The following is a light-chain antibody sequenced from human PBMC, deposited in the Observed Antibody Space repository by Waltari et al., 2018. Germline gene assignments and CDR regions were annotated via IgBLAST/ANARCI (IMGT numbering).Light chain of an antibody. V-gene: IGLV2-14*03. CDR2: DVS. CDR1: SSDVGGYHY. Sequence: QSALTQPASVSGSPGQSITISCTGTSSDVGGYHYVSWYQQHPGKAPKLMIYDVSNLPSVVSKRVSGSKAGNTASLTISRLQAEDEADYYCSSYTSSSPLVFGTGTKVTVL. J-gene: IGLJ1*01. CDR3: SSYTSSSPLV.